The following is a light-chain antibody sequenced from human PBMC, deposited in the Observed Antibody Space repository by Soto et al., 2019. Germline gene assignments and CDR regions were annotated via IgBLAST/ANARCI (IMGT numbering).Light chain of an antibody. CDR2: DAS. CDR3: QQYNSYPAT. J-gene: IGKJ1*01. Sequence: DIQMTQSPSTRSASVGDRVTITCRASQSISNKLAWYQQKPGKAPELLIYDASSSESGVPSRFSGSGSGTEFTLTISSLQPDDFAAYYCQQYNSYPATFGQGTKVEIK. V-gene: IGKV1-5*01. CDR1: QSISNK.